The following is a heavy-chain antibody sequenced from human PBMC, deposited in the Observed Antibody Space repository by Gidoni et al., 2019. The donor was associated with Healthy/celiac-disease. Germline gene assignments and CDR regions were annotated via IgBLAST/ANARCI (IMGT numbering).Heavy chain of an antibody. Sequence: EVQLVQSGAEVKKPGESLRISCKGSGYSFTSYWISWVRQMPGKGLEWMGRIDPSDSYTNYSPSFQGHVTISADKSISTAYLQWSSLKASDTAMYYCARPSYLTGTTLHGAFDIWGQGTMVTVSS. V-gene: IGHV5-10-1*01. J-gene: IGHJ3*02. CDR3: ARPSYLTGTTLHGAFDI. CDR2: IDPSDSYT. CDR1: GYSFTSYW. D-gene: IGHD1-20*01.